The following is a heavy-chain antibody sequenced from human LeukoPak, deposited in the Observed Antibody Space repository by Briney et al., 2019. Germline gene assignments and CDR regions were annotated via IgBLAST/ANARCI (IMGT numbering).Heavy chain of an antibody. D-gene: IGHD1-26*01. CDR3: AGDRKSGNFLGEFDH. Sequence: GGSLRLSCAASGFTFTSYDMHWVRQAPGKGLEWMALIWYDGSNTYYTDSVRGRFTISRDNSKSTLYLQMNSLRAEDTAIYYCAGDRKSGNFLGEFDHWGLGTLVTVSS. CDR2: IWYDGSNT. V-gene: IGHV3-33*01. CDR1: GFTFTSYD. J-gene: IGHJ5*02.